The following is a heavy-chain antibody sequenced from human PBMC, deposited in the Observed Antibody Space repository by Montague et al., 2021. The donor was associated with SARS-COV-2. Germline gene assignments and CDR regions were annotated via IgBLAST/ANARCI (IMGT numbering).Heavy chain of an antibody. D-gene: IGHD3-9*01. CDR3: ASSGITLTGLDAFDI. Sequence: CAISGDSVAGHRLRSEEHTHELQSDVKCVGRLQHGKKKDSDYAEAFKXXLVIPPDTSKNQVSLQLNSVLPEDTAVYFCASSGITLTGLDAFDIWGQGTMVTVSS. V-gene: IGHV6-1*01. J-gene: IGHJ3*02. CDR2: LQHGKKKDS. CDR1: GDSVAGHRLR.